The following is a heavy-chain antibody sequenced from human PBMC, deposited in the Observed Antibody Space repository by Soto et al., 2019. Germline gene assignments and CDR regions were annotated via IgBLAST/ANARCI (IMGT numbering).Heavy chain of an antibody. Sequence: GAPVKVSCKASGYTFTSYGISWVRQPPGQGLEWMGWISAYNGNTNYEQKLQGRVTMTTDTSTSTAYMELRSLRSDDTAVYYWSMPLYYYASGTNPRGADYYYAMYVWG. CDR1: GYTFTSYG. D-gene: IGHD3-10*01. V-gene: IGHV1-18*01. CDR2: ISAYNGNT. J-gene: IGHJ6*01. CDR3: SMPLYYYASGTNPRGADYYYAMYV.